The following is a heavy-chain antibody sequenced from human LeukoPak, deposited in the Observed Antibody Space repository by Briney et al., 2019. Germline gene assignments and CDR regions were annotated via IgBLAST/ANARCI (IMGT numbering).Heavy chain of an antibody. CDR3: AKGAGYGDLGYFYYMDV. CDR1: GFTFSTYG. V-gene: IGHV3-30*02. CDR2: VRYDGNDK. J-gene: IGHJ6*03. Sequence: GGSLRLSCAASGFTFSTYGMHWVRQAPGKGLEWVAFVRYDGNDKYYVDSVKGRFTISRDNSRNTLYLQMNSLRAEGTAVYYCAKGAGYGDLGYFYYMDVWGKGTTVTVSS. D-gene: IGHD4-17*01.